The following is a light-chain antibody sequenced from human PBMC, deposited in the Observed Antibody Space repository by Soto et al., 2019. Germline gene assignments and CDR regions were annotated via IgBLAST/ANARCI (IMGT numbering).Light chain of an antibody. J-gene: IGKJ2*01. CDR2: SAS. V-gene: IGKV1-6*01. Sequence: AIQMTQSPSTLSASVGDRVTITCLASQGIGNELNWYQQKPGRAPKILIYSASTLHNAAPSRFSGSGSGTDFTLTISSLQPDDFATYYCLQDYNFPFTFGQGTKLEIK. CDR1: QGIGNE. CDR3: LQDYNFPFT.